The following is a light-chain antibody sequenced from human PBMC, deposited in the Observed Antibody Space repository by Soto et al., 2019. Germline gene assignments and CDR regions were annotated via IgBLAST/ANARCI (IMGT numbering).Light chain of an antibody. CDR3: NSYGSTSTRYV. CDR1: SSDVGGYNY. CDR2: EVS. J-gene: IGLJ1*01. V-gene: IGLV2-14*01. Sequence: QSVLTQPASVSGSPGQSITISCTGTSSDVGGYNYVSWYQHHPGKAPKLMIYEVSNRPSGFSNRFSGSKSGNTASLTISGLQAEDEADYFCNSYGSTSTRYVFGTGTKLTVL.